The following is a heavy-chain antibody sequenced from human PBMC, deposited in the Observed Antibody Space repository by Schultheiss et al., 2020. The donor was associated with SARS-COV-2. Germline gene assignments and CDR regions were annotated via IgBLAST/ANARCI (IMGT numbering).Heavy chain of an antibody. Sequence: GSLRLSCAASGFTFSSYAMSWVRQAPGKGLEWVSAISGSGGSTYYADSVKGRFTISRDNSKNTLYLQMNSLRAEDTAVYYCARGEYYDSSGLGYWGQGTLVTVSS. CDR2: ISGSGGST. CDR1: GFTFSSYA. J-gene: IGHJ4*02. V-gene: IGHV3-23*01. D-gene: IGHD3-22*01. CDR3: ARGEYYDSSGLGY.